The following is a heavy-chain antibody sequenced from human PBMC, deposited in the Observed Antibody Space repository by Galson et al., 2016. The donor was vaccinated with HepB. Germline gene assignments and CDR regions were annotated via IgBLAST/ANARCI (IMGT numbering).Heavy chain of an antibody. V-gene: IGHV3-11*01. CDR3: ARSPPRRDTSSGPVDS. D-gene: IGHD3-22*01. Sequence: SLRLSCAASGFTFSDLYMNWIRQAPGKGLEWVSYMSSSSSTIYYADSVRGRFTISRDNAKDSLYLQMNSLRAEDTAVYYCARSPPRRDTSSGPVDSWGQGTLVIVSS. CDR2: MSSSSSTI. J-gene: IGHJ4*02. CDR1: GFTFSDLY.